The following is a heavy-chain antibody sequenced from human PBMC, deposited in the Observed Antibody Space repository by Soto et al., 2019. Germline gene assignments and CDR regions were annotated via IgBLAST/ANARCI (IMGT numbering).Heavy chain of an antibody. V-gene: IGHV4-34*01. Sequence: QVQLQQWGAGLLKPSETLALTCAVYGGSFSGYYWNWIRQPPGKGLEWIGEINHSGSTNYNPSLKSRVTIAVDTSKNQFSLKLGSVTAADTAVYYCARGGAGSLIATAVPRGYWGQGTLLTASS. CDR1: GGSFSGYY. CDR3: ARGGAGSLIATAVPRGY. J-gene: IGHJ4*02. CDR2: INHSGST. D-gene: IGHD6-13*01.